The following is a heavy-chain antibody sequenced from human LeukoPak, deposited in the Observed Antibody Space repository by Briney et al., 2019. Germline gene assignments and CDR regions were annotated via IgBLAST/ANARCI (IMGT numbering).Heavy chain of an antibody. CDR1: GXSISSGDDY. J-gene: IGHJ2*01. V-gene: IGHV4-30-4*01. CDR3: ARGEDYGGNFSWYFDL. D-gene: IGHD4-23*01. Sequence: SETLSLTWTVSGXSISSGDDYWSWIRQPPGKGREWIGYIYYSGSTYYNPSLKSRVTISVDTSKNQFSLKLSSVTAVDTAVYYCARGEDYGGNFSWYFDLWGRGTLVTVSS. CDR2: IYYSGST.